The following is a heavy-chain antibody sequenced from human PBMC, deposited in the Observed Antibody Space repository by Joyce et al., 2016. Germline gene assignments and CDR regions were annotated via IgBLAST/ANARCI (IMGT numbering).Heavy chain of an antibody. CDR1: GFTFSSYW. CDR2: IKQDGSET. D-gene: IGHD6-19*01. CDR3: ARGSSSGAY. J-gene: IGHJ4*02. Sequence: EVQLVESGGGLVQPGESLRLSCVASGFTFSSYWMGWVRLAPGKGLEWGASIKQDGSETYYVGSVKGRFTISRDNAKNSLYLQMNSLRAEDTAVYYCARGSSSGAYWGQGTLVTVSS. V-gene: IGHV3-7*05.